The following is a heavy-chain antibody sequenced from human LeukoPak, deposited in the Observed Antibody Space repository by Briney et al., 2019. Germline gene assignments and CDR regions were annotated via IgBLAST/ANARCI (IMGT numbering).Heavy chain of an antibody. CDR1: GGTFSSYA. CDR3: AREGGSSWLDY. V-gene: IGHV1-69*01. Sequence: GSSVKVSYKASGGTFSSYAISWVRQAAGQGLEGRGGIIPIFDTANYAQKFQGRVTITADESTSTAYMELSSLRSEDTAVYYCAREGGSSWLDYWGQGTLVTVSS. J-gene: IGHJ4*02. CDR2: IIPIFDTA. D-gene: IGHD6-13*01.